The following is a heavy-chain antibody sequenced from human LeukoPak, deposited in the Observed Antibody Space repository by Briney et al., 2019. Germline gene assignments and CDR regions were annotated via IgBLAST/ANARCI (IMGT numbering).Heavy chain of an antibody. Sequence: ASVKVSCKASGGTFSSYAISWVRQAPGQGLEWMGGIIPIFGTANYARKFQGRVTITADESTSTAYMELSSLRSEDTAVYYCARGPLLDYYYYMDVWGKGPRSPSP. CDR2: IIPIFGTA. CDR1: GGTFSSYA. V-gene: IGHV1-69*13. D-gene: IGHD2-15*01. J-gene: IGHJ6*03. CDR3: ARGPLLDYYYYMDV.